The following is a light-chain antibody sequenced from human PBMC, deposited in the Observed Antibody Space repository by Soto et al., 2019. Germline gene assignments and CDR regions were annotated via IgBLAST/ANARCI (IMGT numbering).Light chain of an antibody. J-gene: IGKJ4*01. V-gene: IGKV1-5*01. CDR1: QSVRSW. Sequence: DIQMTQSPSTLSASVGDRVTITCRASQSVRSWLAWYQQKPGRAPKVLIYDASSLESGVPSRFSGSESGTEFTLTISNLQPDDFATYYCQQYDNYPLTFGGGTKVDI. CDR2: DAS. CDR3: QQYDNYPLT.